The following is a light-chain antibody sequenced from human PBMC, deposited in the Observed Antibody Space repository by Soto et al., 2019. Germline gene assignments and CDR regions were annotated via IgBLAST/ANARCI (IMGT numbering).Light chain of an antibody. CDR1: SSDVGGYNY. V-gene: IGLV2-14*01. CDR3: SSYTSSSTE. Sequence: QSVLTQPASVSGSPGQSITISCTGTSSDVGGYNYVSWYQQHPGKAPKLMIYDVSNRPSGVSNRFSGSKSGNTASLTISGLQAEDEADYYCSSYTSSSTEFGGGT. J-gene: IGLJ2*01. CDR2: DVS.